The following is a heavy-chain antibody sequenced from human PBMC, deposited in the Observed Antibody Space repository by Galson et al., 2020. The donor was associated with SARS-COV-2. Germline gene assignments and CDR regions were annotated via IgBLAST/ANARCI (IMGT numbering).Heavy chain of an antibody. J-gene: IGHJ6*03. CDR2: NIPIFGTA. CDR3: ARSGYSSRIMRGYYMDG. CDR1: GGTFSSYA. Sequence: KISCKASGGTFSSYAISWVRQAPGQGLEWMGGNIPIFGTANYEQKFQGRVTITADESTSTAYMELSSLRSEDTAVYYCARSGYSSRIMRGYYMDGWGKGTTVTVS. V-gene: IGHV1-69*01. D-gene: IGHD6-13*01.